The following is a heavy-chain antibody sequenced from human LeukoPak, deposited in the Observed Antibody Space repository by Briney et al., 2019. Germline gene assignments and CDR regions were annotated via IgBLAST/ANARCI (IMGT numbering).Heavy chain of an antibody. Sequence: GGSLRLSCAASGLTFSSHWMHWVRQAPGKGLEWVASIKNDGSEIYYVDSVRGRYTISRDNTKNSLYLQMSSLRAEDTAVYYCATDRGWRTSGYYLYYFEYWGQGTLVTFSS. J-gene: IGHJ4*02. CDR1: GLTFSSHW. CDR2: IKNDGSEI. D-gene: IGHD3-3*01. CDR3: ATDRGWRTSGYYLYYFEY. V-gene: IGHV3-7*01.